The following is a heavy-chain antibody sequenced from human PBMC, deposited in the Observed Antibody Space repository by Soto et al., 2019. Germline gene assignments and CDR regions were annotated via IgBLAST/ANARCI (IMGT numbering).Heavy chain of an antibody. CDR2: INESGST. D-gene: IGHD1-1*01. CDR1: GQSFSGHS. CDR3: ARGSGIVALPGELEDVNYDY. J-gene: IGHJ4*02. Sequence: QVQLQQWGAVLVKPSETLSLSFAVYGQSFSGHSWAWIRQPPGKGLEWIGEINESGSTYYNPSLKSRVTISTDTSKNQFSLKLSSVSAADTAAYFCARGSGIVALPGELEDVNYDYWGQGTLVNVSS. V-gene: IGHV4-34*01.